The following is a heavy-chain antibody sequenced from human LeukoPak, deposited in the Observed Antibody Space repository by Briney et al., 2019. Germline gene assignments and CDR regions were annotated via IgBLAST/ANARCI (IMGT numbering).Heavy chain of an antibody. CDR2: IYYSGST. CDR1: GGSIGSGGYY. D-gene: IGHD4-11*01. V-gene: IGHV4-31*03. CDR3: ARTTWTTTVTSHGYYFDY. J-gene: IGHJ4*02. Sequence: PSETLSLTCTVSGGSIGSGGYYWSWIRQHPGKGLEWIGCIYYSGSTYYNPSLKSRVTISVDTSKNQFSLKLSSVTAADTAVYYCARTTWTTTVTSHGYYFDYWGQGTLVTVSS.